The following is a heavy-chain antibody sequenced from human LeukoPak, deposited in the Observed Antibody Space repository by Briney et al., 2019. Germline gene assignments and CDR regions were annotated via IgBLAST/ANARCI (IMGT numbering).Heavy chain of an antibody. J-gene: IGHJ4*02. D-gene: IGHD6-13*01. Sequence: ASVKVSCEASGYTFTTYDITWVRQATGQGLEWMGWMNPNSGDTAYAQKFQGRVAMTRDTSISTAYMELSSLRSEDTAVYYCTRDHQQPYPLDYWGQGTLVTVSS. CDR2: MNPNSGDT. CDR1: GYTFTTYD. V-gene: IGHV1-8*01. CDR3: TRDHQQPYPLDY.